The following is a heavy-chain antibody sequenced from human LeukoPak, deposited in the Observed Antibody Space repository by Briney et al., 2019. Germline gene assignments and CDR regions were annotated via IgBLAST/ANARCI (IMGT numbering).Heavy chain of an antibody. D-gene: IGHD2-21*02. Sequence: PGGSLRLSCSASGFTVSTNYMSWVRQAPGKGLEWVSVIYTDGSTHYADSVKGRLTISRDNSKNALYLQMNSLRAEDTAVYYCARDREVVPAMAQMDVWGKGTTVTVSS. J-gene: IGHJ6*04. CDR1: GFTVSTNY. V-gene: IGHV3-53*01. CDR3: ARDREVVPAMAQMDV. CDR2: IYTDGST.